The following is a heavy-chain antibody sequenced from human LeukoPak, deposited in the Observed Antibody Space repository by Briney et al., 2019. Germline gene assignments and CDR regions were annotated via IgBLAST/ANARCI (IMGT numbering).Heavy chain of an antibody. V-gene: IGHV3-20*04. CDR2: INWNGGST. D-gene: IGHD3-9*01. J-gene: IGHJ4*02. CDR3: ARDPYDILTGIFDY. CDR1: GFTFDDYG. Sequence: PGGSLRLSCAASGFTFDDYGMSWVRQAPGKGLEWVSGINWNGGSTGYADSVKGRFTISRDNSKNTLYLQMNSLRAEDTAVYYCARDPYDILTGIFDYWGQGTLVTVSS.